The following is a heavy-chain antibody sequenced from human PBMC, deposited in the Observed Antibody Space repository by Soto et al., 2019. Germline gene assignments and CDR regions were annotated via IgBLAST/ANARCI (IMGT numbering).Heavy chain of an antibody. CDR1: GFTFDDYA. J-gene: IGHJ3*02. V-gene: IGHV3-9*01. Sequence: VQLVESGGGLVQPGRSLRLSCAASGFTFDDYAMHWVRQAPGKGLEWVSGISWNSGSIGYADSVKGRFTISRDNAKNSLYLQMNSLRAEDTALYYCAKDYGSGSPDRGAFDIWGQGTMVTVSS. CDR3: AKDYGSGSPDRGAFDI. D-gene: IGHD3-10*01. CDR2: ISWNSGSI.